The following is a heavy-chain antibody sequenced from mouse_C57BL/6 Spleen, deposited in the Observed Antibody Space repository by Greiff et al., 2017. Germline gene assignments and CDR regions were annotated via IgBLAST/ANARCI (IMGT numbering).Heavy chain of an antibody. CDR1: GFTLSSYA. J-gene: IGHJ4*01. CDR3: ARGGDYRNYVPAMDY. V-gene: IGHV5-4*03. D-gene: IGHD2-5*01. Sequence: EVKLVESGGGLVKPGGSLKLSCAASGFTLSSYAMSWVRQTPEKRLEWVATISAGGSYTYYPDNVKGRFTIARDNTNNNLYLQMSHLKSEDTAMYYCARGGDYRNYVPAMDYWGQGTSVTVST. CDR2: ISAGGSYT.